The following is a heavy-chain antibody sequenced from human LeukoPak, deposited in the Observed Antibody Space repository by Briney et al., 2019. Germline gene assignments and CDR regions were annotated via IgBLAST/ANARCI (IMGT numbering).Heavy chain of an antibody. Sequence: SETLSLTCTVSGGSISNYYWSWLRQPPGKGLEWIGYIYYSGTTNYNPSLKSRVTISVDTSKNQFSLKLSSVTAADTAVYYCAREPYGDYLDYWGQGTLVTVSS. CDR2: IYYSGTT. CDR1: GGSISNYY. J-gene: IGHJ4*02. V-gene: IGHV4-59*01. CDR3: AREPYGDYLDY. D-gene: IGHD4-17*01.